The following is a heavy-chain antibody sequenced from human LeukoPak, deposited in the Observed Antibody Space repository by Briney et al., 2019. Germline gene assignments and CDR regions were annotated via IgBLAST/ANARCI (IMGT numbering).Heavy chain of an antibody. Sequence: GESLRLSCAASGFTLSSYAMSWVRQAPGKGLEWVSGISGSDGSTNYADSVKGRFTISRENSKNTLCLQMNSLRAEDTAVYYCAKDSAKKYDDYWGQGTLVTVSS. J-gene: IGHJ4*02. CDR3: AKDSAKKYDDY. CDR1: GFTLSSYA. D-gene: IGHD2/OR15-2a*01. V-gene: IGHV3-23*01. CDR2: ISGSDGST.